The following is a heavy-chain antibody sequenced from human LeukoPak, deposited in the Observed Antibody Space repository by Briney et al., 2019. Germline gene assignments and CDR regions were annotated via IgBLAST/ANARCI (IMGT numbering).Heavy chain of an antibody. D-gene: IGHD1-14*01. V-gene: IGHV3-74*01. CDR3: AKAVLFRTTPTRFDP. Sequence: GGSLRLSCAASGFTFSSYWMHWVRQTPGKGLVWVSRINSDGSSTSYADSVKGRFTISRDNSKNTLYLQMNSLRAEDTAVYYCAKAVLFRTTPTRFDPWGQGTLVTVSS. CDR1: GFTFSSYW. CDR2: INSDGSST. J-gene: IGHJ5*02.